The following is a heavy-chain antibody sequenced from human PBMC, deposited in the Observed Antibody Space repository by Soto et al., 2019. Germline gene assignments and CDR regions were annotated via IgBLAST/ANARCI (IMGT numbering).Heavy chain of an antibody. CDR2: IWYDGSNK. J-gene: IGHJ3*02. V-gene: IGHV3-33*01. CDR3: ARDFGVELGAFDI. CDR1: GFTFSSYG. Sequence: VQLVESGGGVVQPGRSLRLSCAASGFTFSSYGMHWVRQAPGKGLEWVAVIWYDGSNKYYADSVKGRFTISRDNSKNTLYLQMNSLRAEDTAVYYCARDFGVELGAFDIWGQGTMVTVSS. D-gene: IGHD1-7*01.